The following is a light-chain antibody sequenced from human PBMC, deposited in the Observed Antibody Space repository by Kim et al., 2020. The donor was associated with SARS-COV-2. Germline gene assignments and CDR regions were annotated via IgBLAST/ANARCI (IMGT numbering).Light chain of an antibody. J-gene: IGLJ2*01. CDR2: QDS. CDR3: QAWDSSTRVV. V-gene: IGLV3-1*01. CDR1: KLGDKY. Sequence: SYELTQPPSVSVSPGQTASITCSGDKLGDKYACWYQQKPGQSPVLVIYQDSKRPSGIPERFSGSNSGNTATLTISGTQAMDEADYYCQAWDSSTRVVCGG.